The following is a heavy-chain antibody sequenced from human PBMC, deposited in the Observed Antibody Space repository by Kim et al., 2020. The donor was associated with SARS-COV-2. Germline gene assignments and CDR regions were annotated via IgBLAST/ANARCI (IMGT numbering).Heavy chain of an antibody. V-gene: IGHV4-39*01. D-gene: IGHD2-15*01. J-gene: IGHJ6*02. CDR1: GGSFSSRNY. CDR3: ARHDYCSGGSCYSRGVDV. CDR2: MYSSAST. Sequence: SETLSLTCTVSGGSFSSRNYWGWIRQPPGKGLEWIGTMYSSASTYYNPSLQSRVTIYVDTSKDQFSLILRHVTAADTAVYYCARHDYCSGGSCYSRGVDVWGQGTTVTVS.